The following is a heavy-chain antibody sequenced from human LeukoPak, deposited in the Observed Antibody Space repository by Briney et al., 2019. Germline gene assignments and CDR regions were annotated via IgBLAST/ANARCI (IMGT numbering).Heavy chain of an antibody. J-gene: IGHJ6*04. V-gene: IGHV3-33*01. D-gene: IGHD3-9*01. CDR1: GFTFSSYG. Sequence: GRSLRLSCAASGFTFSSYGMHWVRQAPGKGLEWVAVIWYDGSNKYYADSVKGRFTISRDNSKNTLYLQMNSLRAEDTAVYYCARGDYDILTGYYTPPPFYYYYYGMDVWGKGITVTVSS. CDR2: IWYDGSNK. CDR3: ARGDYDILTGYYTPPPFYYYYYGMDV.